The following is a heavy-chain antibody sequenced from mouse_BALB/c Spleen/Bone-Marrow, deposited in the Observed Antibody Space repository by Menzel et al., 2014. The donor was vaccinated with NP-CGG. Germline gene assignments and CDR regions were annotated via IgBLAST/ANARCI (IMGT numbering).Heavy chain of an antibody. V-gene: IGHV1S56*01. D-gene: IGHD1-1*01. Sequence: VQVVESGPELVKPGALVKISCKASGYTFTSYDINWVKQRPGQGLEWIGWIYPGVGSTKYNEKFKGKATLTADIFSSTADMQVSSLTSENSAVYFCAREGITTVDYWGQGTTLTVSS. CDR3: AREGITTVDY. CDR1: GYTFTSYD. CDR2: IYPGVGST. J-gene: IGHJ2*01.